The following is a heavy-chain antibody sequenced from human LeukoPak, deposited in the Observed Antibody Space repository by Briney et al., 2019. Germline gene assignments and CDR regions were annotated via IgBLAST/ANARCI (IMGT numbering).Heavy chain of an antibody. J-gene: IGHJ3*02. CDR2: IFYNGRT. V-gene: IGHV4-39*07. Sequence: SETLSLTCTVSGGSISSSSNFYWGWIRQPPGKGLEWIGSIFYNGRTNYNPSLKSRVTISIDTSKNYFSLEVTSVTAADTAVYYCARGFDAHNAFDIWGQGTMVTVSS. CDR1: GGSISSSSNFY. CDR3: ARGFDAHNAFDI. D-gene: IGHD3-9*01.